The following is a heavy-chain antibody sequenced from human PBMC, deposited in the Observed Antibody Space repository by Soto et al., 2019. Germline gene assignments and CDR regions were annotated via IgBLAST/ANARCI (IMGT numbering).Heavy chain of an antibody. CDR1: GFTFSSYG. J-gene: IGHJ6*01. CDR3: AKPYHYDFWSGYPPRDYGMDV. V-gene: IGHV3-30*18. CDR2: ISYDGSNK. D-gene: IGHD3-3*01. Sequence: QVQLVESGGGVVQPGRSLRLSCAASGFTFSSYGMHWVRQAPGKGLEWVAVISYDGSNKYYADSVKGRFTISRDNSKNTLYLQMNSLRAEDTAVYYCAKPYHYDFWSGYPPRDYGMDVW.